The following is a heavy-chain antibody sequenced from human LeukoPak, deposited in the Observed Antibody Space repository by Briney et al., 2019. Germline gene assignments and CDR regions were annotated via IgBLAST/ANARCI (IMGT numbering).Heavy chain of an antibody. J-gene: IGHJ4*02. CDR1: GGSISSSSYY. CDR3: ARMLGGDSSGPYFDY. D-gene: IGHD3-22*01. CDR2: IYYSGST. V-gene: IGHV4-39*01. Sequence: SETLSLTCTVSGGSISSSSYYWGWLRQPPGKGLEWIGSIYYSGSTYYNPSLKSRVTISVDTSKNQFSLKLSSVTAADTAVYYCARMLGGDSSGPYFDYWGQGTLVTVSS.